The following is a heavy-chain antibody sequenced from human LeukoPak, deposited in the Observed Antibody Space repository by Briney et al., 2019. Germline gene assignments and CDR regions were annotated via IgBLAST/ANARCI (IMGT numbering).Heavy chain of an antibody. V-gene: IGHV4-30-2*01. CDR3: ARLQYYDFWSGTNWFDP. D-gene: IGHD3-3*01. CDR2: IYHSGST. CDR1: GGSFSGYS. J-gene: IGHJ5*02. Sequence: SETLSLTCAVYGGSFSGYSWSWIRQPPGKGLEWIGYIYHSGSTYYNPSLKSRVTISVDRSKNQFSLKLSSVTAADTAVYYCARLQYYDFWSGTNWFDPWGQGTLVTVSS.